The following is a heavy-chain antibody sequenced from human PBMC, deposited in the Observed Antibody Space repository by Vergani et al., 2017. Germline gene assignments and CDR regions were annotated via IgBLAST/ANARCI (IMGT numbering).Heavy chain of an antibody. V-gene: IGHV3-66*02. CDR1: GFTVSTDY. J-gene: IGHJ3*02. CDR2: LYRGAFT. D-gene: IGHD3-3*01. Sequence: EVQLVESGGGLVQPGGSLTLSCAASGFTVSTDYFSWVRQAPGKGLEWVSILYRGAFTSYTDSVKGRITVSRDISKNSLFLQMNSLRPEDTARYYCASDGHYSVLSGYYIGGGFDIWGQGTMVTVSS. CDR3: ASDGHYSVLSGYYIGGGFDI.